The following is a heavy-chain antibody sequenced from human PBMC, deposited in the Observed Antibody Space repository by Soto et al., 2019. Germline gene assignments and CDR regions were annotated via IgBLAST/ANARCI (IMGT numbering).Heavy chain of an antibody. D-gene: IGHD4-4*01. J-gene: IGHJ6*02. CDR1: GDSISSSSYY. Sequence: SETLSLTCTVSGDSISSSSYYWGWIRQPPGKGLEWIGSIYYSGSTYYNPSLKSRVTISVDTSKNQFSLKLSSVTAADTAVYYCATNYAYYYYYGMDVWGQGTTVTVSS. V-gene: IGHV4-39*01. CDR2: IYYSGST. CDR3: ATNYAYYYYYGMDV.